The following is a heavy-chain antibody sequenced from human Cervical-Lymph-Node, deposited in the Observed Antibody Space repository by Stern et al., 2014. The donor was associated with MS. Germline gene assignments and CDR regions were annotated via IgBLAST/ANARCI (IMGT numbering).Heavy chain of an antibody. J-gene: IGHJ4*02. CDR1: GYTFTSYW. CDR2: IFPGGFDI. V-gene: IGHV5-51*01. CDR3: ARQRYFDY. Sequence: EVQLVQSGPEVKRPGESLKISCQASGYTFTSYWIGWVRQMPGKGLEWIAIIFPGGFDIEYTPSSQGQVTSSADKSSSAAYLQWNKLKASDTAIYYCARQRYFDYWGQGTLVTVSS.